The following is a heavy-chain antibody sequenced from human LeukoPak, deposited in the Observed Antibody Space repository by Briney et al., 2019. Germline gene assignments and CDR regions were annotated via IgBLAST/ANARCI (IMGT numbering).Heavy chain of an antibody. V-gene: IGHV3-30*02. D-gene: IGHD4-17*01. J-gene: IGHJ4*02. Sequence: PGGSLRLSCAASGFTFSSYGMHWVRQAPGKGLEWVAFIRYDGSNKYYADSVKGRFTISRDNSKNTLYLQMNSLRAEDTAVYYCAKDLDFLDDYGDALNFDYWGQGTLVTVSS. CDR2: IRYDGSNK. CDR3: AKDLDFLDDYGDALNFDY. CDR1: GFTFSSYG.